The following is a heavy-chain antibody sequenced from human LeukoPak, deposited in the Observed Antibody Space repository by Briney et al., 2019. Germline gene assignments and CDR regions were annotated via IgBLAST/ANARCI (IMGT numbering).Heavy chain of an antibody. V-gene: IGHV5-51*01. J-gene: IGHJ3*02. CDR1: GYSFTSYW. D-gene: IGHD2-2*02. CDR3: ARHPEWCGSSTSCYTYWRGTFDI. CDR2: IYPGDSDT. Sequence: GESLKISCKGSGYSFTSYWIGWVRQMPGKGLEWMGIIYPGDSDTRYSPSFQGQVTISADKSISTAYLQWSSLKASDTATYYCARHPEWCGSSTSCYTYWRGTFDIWGQGTMVTVSS.